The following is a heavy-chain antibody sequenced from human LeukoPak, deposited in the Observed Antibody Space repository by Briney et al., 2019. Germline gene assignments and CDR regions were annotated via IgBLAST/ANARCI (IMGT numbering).Heavy chain of an antibody. J-gene: IGHJ4*02. CDR3: ARARGPLRFPSYYFDY. CDR1: GYTFTSYY. Sequence: ASVKVSCKASGYTFTSYYMHWVRQAPGQGLEWMGIINPSGGSTGYAQKFQGRVTMTRDTSTSTVYMELSSLRSEDTAAYYCARARGPLRFPSYYFDYWGQGTLVTVSS. CDR2: INPSGGST. D-gene: IGHD3-3*01. V-gene: IGHV1-46*01.